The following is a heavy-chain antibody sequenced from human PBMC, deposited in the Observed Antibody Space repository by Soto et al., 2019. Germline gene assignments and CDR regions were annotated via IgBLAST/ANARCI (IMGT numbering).Heavy chain of an antibody. Sequence: PSETLSLTCTVSGGSISSYYWSWIRQPPGKGLEWIGYIYYSGSTNYNPSLKSRVTISVDTSKNQFSLKLSSVTAADTAVYYCARVAGIAADGTWFWFDPWGQGTLVTV. CDR1: GGSISSYY. D-gene: IGHD6-13*01. CDR2: IYYSGST. CDR3: ARVAGIAADGTWFWFDP. V-gene: IGHV4-59*01. J-gene: IGHJ5*02.